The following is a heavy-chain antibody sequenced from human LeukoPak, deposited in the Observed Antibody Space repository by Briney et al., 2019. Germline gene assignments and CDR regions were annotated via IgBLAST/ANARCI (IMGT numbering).Heavy chain of an antibody. V-gene: IGHV3-23*01. CDR2: ISGSGGST. D-gene: IGHD3-22*01. J-gene: IGHJ4*02. CDR3: AKPRNYYDRTFDY. CDR1: GFTFSSYG. Sequence: GGSLRLSCAASGFTFSSYGMSWVRQAPGKGLEWVSVISGSGGSTYYADSVKGRFTISRDNSKNTLYLQMNSLRAEDTAVYYCAKPRNYYDRTFDYWGQGTLVTVSS.